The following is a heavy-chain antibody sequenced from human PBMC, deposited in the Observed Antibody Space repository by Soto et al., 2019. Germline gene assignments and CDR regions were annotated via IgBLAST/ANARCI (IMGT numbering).Heavy chain of an antibody. V-gene: IGHV1-24*01. CDR2: FDPEDGET. D-gene: IGHD3-10*01. CDR1: GYTLTELS. CDR3: ARGDGALSYYYYYYMDV. J-gene: IGHJ6*03. Sequence: ASVKVSCKVSGYTLTELSMHWVRQAPGKGLEWMGGFDPEDGETIYAQKFQGRVTMTEDTSTDTAYMELSRLRSDDTAVYYCARGDGALSYYYYYYMDVWGKGTTVTVSS.